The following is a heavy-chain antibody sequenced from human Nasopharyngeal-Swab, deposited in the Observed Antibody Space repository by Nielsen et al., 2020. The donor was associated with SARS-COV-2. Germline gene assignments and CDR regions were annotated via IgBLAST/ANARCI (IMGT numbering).Heavy chain of an antibody. CDR1: GFTFRSYA. D-gene: IGHD4-17*01. Sequence: SLKISCAASGFTFRSYAMHLVREAPGKGLEWVAVISYVGSNKYYADSVQGRFTISRDNSKNTLYLQMNSLRAEDTAVYYCASPGLWYGDYEPFDYWGQGTLVTVSS. J-gene: IGHJ4*02. V-gene: IGHV3-30-3*01. CDR2: ISYVGSNK. CDR3: ASPGLWYGDYEPFDY.